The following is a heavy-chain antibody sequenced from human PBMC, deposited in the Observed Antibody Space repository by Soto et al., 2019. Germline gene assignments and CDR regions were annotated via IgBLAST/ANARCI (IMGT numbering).Heavy chain of an antibody. J-gene: IGHJ3*02. D-gene: IGHD2-2*01. Sequence: QVQLVQSGAEVKKPGASVKVSCKASGYTFTSYAMHWVRQAPGQRLEWMGWINAGNGNTKYSQKFQGRVTITRDTAASTAYMELSSLRSDDTAVYYCARVSGYCSRTSCLKRGAFEIWGQGTMVTVSS. V-gene: IGHV1-3*01. CDR2: INAGNGNT. CDR1: GYTFTSYA. CDR3: ARVSGYCSRTSCLKRGAFEI.